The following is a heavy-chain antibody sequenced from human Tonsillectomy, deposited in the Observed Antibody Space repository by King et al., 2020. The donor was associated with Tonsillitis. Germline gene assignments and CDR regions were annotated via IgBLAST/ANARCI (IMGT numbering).Heavy chain of an antibody. V-gene: IGHV5-10-1*03. D-gene: IGHD6-13*01. Sequence: QLVQSGAEVKKPGESLRISCKVSGYSFISYLINWVRQIPGKGLEWMGRIDPSDSHTNYSPSFQGNVSISSDKSISTAYLQWSSLKAPDTAIYYCARSEQELSTYYYYYYMDVWGKGTTVTVSS. CDR2: IDPSDSHT. CDR1: GYSFISYL. CDR3: ARSEQELSTYYYYYYMDV. J-gene: IGHJ6*03.